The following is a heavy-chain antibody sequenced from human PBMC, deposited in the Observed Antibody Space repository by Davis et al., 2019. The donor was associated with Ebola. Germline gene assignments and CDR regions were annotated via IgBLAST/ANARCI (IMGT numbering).Heavy chain of an antibody. J-gene: IGHJ4*02. V-gene: IGHV3-48*04. D-gene: IGHD6-19*01. CDR2: ISSSSRTT. CDR1: GFSFSDYI. Sequence: GGSLRLSCEASGFSFSDYIMNWVRQAPGKGLEWLSYISSSSRTTYYAESLKGRFTISRDNAKNSLYLQMNSLRAEDTAVYYCAREGDYSSGWYGSYFDYWGQGTLVTVSS. CDR3: AREGDYSSGWYGSYFDY.